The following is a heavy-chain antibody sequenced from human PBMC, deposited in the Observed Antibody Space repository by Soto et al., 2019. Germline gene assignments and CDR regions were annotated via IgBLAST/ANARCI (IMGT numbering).Heavy chain of an antibody. D-gene: IGHD2-15*01. CDR2: IYHSGST. Sequence: QVQLQESGPGLVKPSGTLSLTCAVSGGSISSSNWWSWVRQPPGKGLEWIGEIYHSGSTNYNPSLQSRVTISVDTSKNQFSLKLSSVTAADTAVYYCARVGCSGGSCYSRNWGQGTLVTVSS. J-gene: IGHJ4*02. CDR3: ARVGCSGGSCYSRN. CDR1: GGSISSSNW. V-gene: IGHV4-4*02.